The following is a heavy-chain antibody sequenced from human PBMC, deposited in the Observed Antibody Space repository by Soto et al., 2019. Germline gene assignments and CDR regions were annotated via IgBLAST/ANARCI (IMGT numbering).Heavy chain of an antibody. CDR1: GGSFSGYY. J-gene: IGHJ4*02. Sequence: QVQLQQWGAGLLKPSETLSLTCAVYGGSFSGYYWSWIRQPPGKGLEWLGEINHSGSTNYNPSLKSRFNISVDTSNNQFSLKLSSVTAADTAVYYCARAAPRYCSGGSCYSGRDSWGQGTLVTVSS. CDR3: ARAAPRYCSGGSCYSGRDS. D-gene: IGHD2-15*01. V-gene: IGHV4-34*01. CDR2: INHSGST.